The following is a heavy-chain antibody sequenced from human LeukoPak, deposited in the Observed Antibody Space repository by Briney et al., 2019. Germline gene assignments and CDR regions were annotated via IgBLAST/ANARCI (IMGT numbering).Heavy chain of an antibody. CDR1: GGSISSSSYY. D-gene: IGHD3-22*01. CDR3: ARRSRRYYYDSSGYTDL. CDR2: IYYSGST. Sequence: SETLSLTCTVSGGSISSSSYYWGWLRQPPGEGLEWIGSIYYSGSTYYNPSLKSRVTISVDTSKNQFSLKLSSVTAADTAVYYCARRSRRYYYDSSGYTDLWGRGTLVTVSS. V-gene: IGHV4-39*01. J-gene: IGHJ2*01.